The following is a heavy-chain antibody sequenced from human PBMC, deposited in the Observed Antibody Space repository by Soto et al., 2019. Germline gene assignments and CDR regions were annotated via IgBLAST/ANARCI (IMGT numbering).Heavy chain of an antibody. CDR3: ARQGYGDYWYFDL. CDR1: GYRFTNYW. V-gene: IGHV5-51*01. Sequence: EVQLVQSGAEVKKPGESLKISCQGSGYRFTNYWIGWVRQMPGKGLEWMGIIYPGDTATRYSPSFQGQVIISADKSINTAYLQWSSLKASDTAMYYCARQGYGDYWYFDLWGRGTLVTVSS. J-gene: IGHJ2*01. D-gene: IGHD4-17*01. CDR2: IYPGDTAT.